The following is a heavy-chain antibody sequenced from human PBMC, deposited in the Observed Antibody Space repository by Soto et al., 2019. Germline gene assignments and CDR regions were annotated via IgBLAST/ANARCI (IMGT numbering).Heavy chain of an antibody. CDR2: IYYSGST. V-gene: IGHV4-30-4*01. J-gene: IGHJ3*01. D-gene: IGHD3-22*01. CDR3: AGSMIVVVQGPFDL. Sequence: PSETLSLTCTVSGGSISSGDDYWSWIRQPPGKGLEWIGYIYYSGSTYYNPCLKSRVTISVDTSKNQFSLKRSSVTAPDPAVYYCAGSMIVVVQGPFDLWAQPTMVTVSS. CDR1: GGSISSGDDY.